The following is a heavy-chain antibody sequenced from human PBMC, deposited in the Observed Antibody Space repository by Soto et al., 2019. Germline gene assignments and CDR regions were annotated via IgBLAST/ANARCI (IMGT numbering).Heavy chain of an antibody. D-gene: IGHD3-22*01. CDR2: ISGSGGST. V-gene: IGHV3-23*01. CDR1: GFTFSSYA. J-gene: IGHJ3*02. Sequence: GGSLRLSCAASGFTFSSYAMSWVRQAPGKGLEWVSAISGSGGSTYYADSVKGRFTISRGNSKNTLYLQMNSLRAEDTAVYYCAKVGGYDSSGYYYDAFDIWGQGTMVTVSS. CDR3: AKVGGYDSSGYYYDAFDI.